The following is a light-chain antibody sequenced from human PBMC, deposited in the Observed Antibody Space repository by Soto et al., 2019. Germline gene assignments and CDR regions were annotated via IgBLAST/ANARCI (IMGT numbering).Light chain of an antibody. V-gene: IGKV1-39*01. J-gene: IGKJ4*01. CDR2: GAF. Sequence: DIQMTQSPSSLSASVGDRVTITCRASQNINTYLHWYQQKPGKAPKLVIYGAFSLPSAVPSRFGGTGSGTDFTLTISSLQPEDFATYYCQQSYSNPLTFGGGTKVEIK. CDR3: QQSYSNPLT. CDR1: QNINTY.